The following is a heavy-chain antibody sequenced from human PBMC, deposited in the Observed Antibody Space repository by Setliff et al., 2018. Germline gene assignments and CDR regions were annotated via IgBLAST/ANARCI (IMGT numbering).Heavy chain of an antibody. D-gene: IGHD2-15*01. CDR3: AKGLGYDTATYYAYFDY. CDR1: GYNFINSA. Sequence: GASVKVSCKTSGYNFINSAIAWVRQAPGQGLEWMGWINPNSGGTNYAQKFQGRVTMTRDTSISTAYMELSSLRSEDTAVYYCAKGLGYDTATYYAYFDYWGQGTLVTVSS. V-gene: IGHV1-2*02. J-gene: IGHJ4*02. CDR2: INPNSGGT.